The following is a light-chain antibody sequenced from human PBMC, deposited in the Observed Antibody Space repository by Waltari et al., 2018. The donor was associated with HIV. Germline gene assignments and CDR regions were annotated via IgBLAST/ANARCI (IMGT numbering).Light chain of an antibody. V-gene: IGKV3D-20*01. CDR1: QSVSSSY. Sequence: EIVLTQSPATLSLSPGERATLSCWASQSVSSSYVAWYQQKPGLAPRLLIYDASRRATGIPDRFSGSGSGTDFTLTISRLEPEDFAVYYCQQYGSSLHSFGQGTKLEIK. CDR2: DAS. CDR3: QQYGSSLHS. J-gene: IGKJ2*03.